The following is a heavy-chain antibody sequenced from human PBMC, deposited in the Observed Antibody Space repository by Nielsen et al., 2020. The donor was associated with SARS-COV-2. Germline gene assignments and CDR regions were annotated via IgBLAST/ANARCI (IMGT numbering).Heavy chain of an antibody. D-gene: IGHD2-2*01. Sequence: GESLKISCSASGFTFSSTWMDWVRQAPGKGLEWVSAISGSGGSTYYADSVKGRFTISRDNSKNTLYLQMNSLRAEDTAVYYCAKVGYCSSTSCSSDAFDIWGQGTMVTVSS. CDR2: ISGSGGST. V-gene: IGHV3-23*01. CDR1: GFTFSSTW. CDR3: AKVGYCSSTSCSSDAFDI. J-gene: IGHJ3*02.